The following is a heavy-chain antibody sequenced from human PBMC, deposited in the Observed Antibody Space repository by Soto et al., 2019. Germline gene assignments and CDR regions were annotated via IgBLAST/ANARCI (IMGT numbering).Heavy chain of an antibody. CDR3: AGEVGSGGWYNYCFGMDA. J-gene: IGHJ6*04. CDR2: IFSGGST. V-gene: IGHV3-53*02. D-gene: IGHD6-19*01. Sequence: EVQLVETGGGLIQPGGSLRLSCAASGLTVRSNYMSWVRQAPGKGLEWVSLIFSGGSTYYADSVKGRFTISRDNSKNMGYLQMNSLRAEDTAVYYCAGEVGSGGWYNYCFGMDAWGEGTTVTVSS. CDR1: GLTVRSNY.